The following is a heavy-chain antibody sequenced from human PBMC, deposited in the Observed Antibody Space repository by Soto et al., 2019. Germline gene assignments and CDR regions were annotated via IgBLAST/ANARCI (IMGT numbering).Heavy chain of an antibody. CDR2: ISYDGANK. J-gene: IGHJ4*02. Sequence: PGGSLRLSCAASGFTFTSFAFHWVRQAPGQGLEFVAAISYDGANKYYADSVTGRFTISRDSSENVVSLQMNNLRSEDTAVYYCERDAFDYYASGTYLVWGQGTQVTVYS. D-gene: IGHD3-10*01. V-gene: IGHV3-30-3*01. CDR3: ERDAFDYYASGTYLV. CDR1: GFTFTSFA.